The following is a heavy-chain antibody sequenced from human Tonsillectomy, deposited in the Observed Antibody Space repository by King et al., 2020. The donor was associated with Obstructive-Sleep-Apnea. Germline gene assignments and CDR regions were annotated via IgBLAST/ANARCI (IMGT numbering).Heavy chain of an antibody. J-gene: IGHJ4*02. D-gene: IGHD2-21*02. Sequence: QLVQSGGGVVQPGRSLRLSCAASGFTFSSYAMHWVRQAPGKGLEWVAVIAYDGSNKYYADSVKGRFTISRDNSKNTLYLQMISLRAEDTAMYYCARDRQSDRMTVYYFDYWGQGTLVTVSS. CDR2: IAYDGSNK. V-gene: IGHV3-30-3*01. CDR1: GFTFSSYA. CDR3: ARDRQSDRMTVYYFDY.